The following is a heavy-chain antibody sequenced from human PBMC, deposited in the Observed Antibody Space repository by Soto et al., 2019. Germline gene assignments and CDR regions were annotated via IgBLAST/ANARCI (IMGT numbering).Heavy chain of an antibody. CDR2: INPNSGGT. CDR3: ARDRGYDFWSGYQRGYYYYGMDV. Sequence: ASVKVSCKASGYTFTGYYMHWVRQAPGQGLEWMGWINPNSGGTNYAQKFQGRVTMTRDTSISTAYMELSRLRSDDTAVYYCARDRGYDFWSGYQRGYYYYGMDVWGQGTTVTVSS. J-gene: IGHJ6*02. CDR1: GYTFTGYY. D-gene: IGHD3-3*01. V-gene: IGHV1-2*02.